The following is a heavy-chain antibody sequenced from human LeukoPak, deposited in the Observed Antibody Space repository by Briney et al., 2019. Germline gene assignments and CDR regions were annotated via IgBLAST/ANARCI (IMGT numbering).Heavy chain of an antibody. CDR3: AGGTGPPDF. CDR1: GFSFNDYY. CDR2: IDSSGYTI. J-gene: IGHJ4*02. Sequence: GGSLRLSCAASGFSFNDYYMTWIRQAPGKGLEWVSYIDSSGYTIYYAGSVKGRFTISRDNAKNSLYLQMNSLRAEDTAVYYCAGGTGPPDFWGQGTLVTVSS. D-gene: IGHD6-25*01. V-gene: IGHV3-11*01.